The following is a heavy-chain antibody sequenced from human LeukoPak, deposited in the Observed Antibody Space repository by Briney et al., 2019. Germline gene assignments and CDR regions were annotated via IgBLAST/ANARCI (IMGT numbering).Heavy chain of an antibody. J-gene: IGHJ4*02. CDR1: GDSISRYY. V-gene: IGHV4-4*07. Sequence: RTSETLSLTCTVSGDSISRYYWSWIRQPAGKGLEWIGRIYNGGIITYNPSLKSRVTMSIDTSNNQFSLRLRFVTAADTAVYYCARRTFTSAAGGIHYLDYWVQGTLVTDSS. CDR2: IYNGGII. D-gene: IGHD6-13*01. CDR3: ARRTFTSAAGGIHYLDY.